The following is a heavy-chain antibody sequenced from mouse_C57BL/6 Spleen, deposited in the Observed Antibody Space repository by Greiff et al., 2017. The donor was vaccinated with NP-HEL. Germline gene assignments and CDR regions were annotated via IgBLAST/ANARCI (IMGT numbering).Heavy chain of an antibody. CDR2: INYDGSST. CDR1: GFTFSDYY. D-gene: IGHD4-1*01. J-gene: IGHJ1*03. CDR3: ARAAGTYFDV. Sequence: EVKLVESEGGLVQPGSSMKLSCTASGFTFSDYYMAWVRQVPEKGLEWVANINYDGSSTYYLDSLKSRFIISRDNAKNNLYLQMSSLKSEDTATYYCARAAGTYFDVWGTGTTVTVSS. V-gene: IGHV5-16*01.